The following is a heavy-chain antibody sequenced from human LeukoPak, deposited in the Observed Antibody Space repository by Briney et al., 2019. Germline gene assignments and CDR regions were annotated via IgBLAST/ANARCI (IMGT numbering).Heavy chain of an antibody. V-gene: IGHV3-30*01. CDR3: AREIAVAGIYYYYYMDV. D-gene: IGHD6-19*01. J-gene: IGHJ6*03. CDR2: ISYDGSNK. Sequence: GGSLRLSCAASGFTFSSYAMHWVRQAPGKGLEWVAVISYDGSNKYYADSVKGRSTISRDNSKNTLYLQMNSLRAEDTAVYYCAREIAVAGIYYYYYMDVWGKGTTVTVSS. CDR1: GFTFSSYA.